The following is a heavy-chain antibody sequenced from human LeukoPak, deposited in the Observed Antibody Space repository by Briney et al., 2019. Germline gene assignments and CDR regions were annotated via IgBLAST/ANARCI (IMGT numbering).Heavy chain of an antibody. Sequence: GASVKVSCKASGYTFTSYAMHWVRQAPGQRLEWMGWINAGNGNTKYSQEFQGRVTITRDTSASTAYMELSSLRSEDMARYYCARGAGLFGEFRGEDYFDYWGQGPLVTVSS. J-gene: IGHJ4*02. D-gene: IGHD3-10*02. V-gene: IGHV1-3*03. CDR3: ARGAGLFGEFRGEDYFDY. CDR2: INAGNGNT. CDR1: GYTFTSYA.